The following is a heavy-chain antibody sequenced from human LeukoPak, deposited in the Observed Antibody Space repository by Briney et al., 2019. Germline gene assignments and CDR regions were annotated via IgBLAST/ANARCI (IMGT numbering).Heavy chain of an antibody. J-gene: IGHJ4*02. CDR3: ASGSYYLKPHDY. Sequence: SETLSLTCTVSGGSISSSSYYWGWIRQPPGKGLEWIGSIYYSGSTYYNPSLKSRVTISVDTSKNQFSLKLSSVTAADTAVYYCASGSYYLKPHDYWGQGTLVTVSS. CDR2: IYYSGST. V-gene: IGHV4-39*07. D-gene: IGHD1-26*01. CDR1: GGSISSSSYY.